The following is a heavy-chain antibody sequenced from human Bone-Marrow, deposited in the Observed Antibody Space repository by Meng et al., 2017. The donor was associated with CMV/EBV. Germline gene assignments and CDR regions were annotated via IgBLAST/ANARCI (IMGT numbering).Heavy chain of an antibody. Sequence: GESLKISCAASGFTFSSYEMNWVRQAPGKGLEWVTFIRYDGSNEYYVDSVQGRFTISRDNSRNTLYLEMHSLRAEDTAVYYCAKDQVRVGEYHYYGMDVWGPGNTVTGSS. CDR2: IRYDGSNE. CDR3: AKDQVRVGEYHYYGMDV. D-gene: IGHD2-2*01. J-gene: IGHJ6*01. V-gene: IGHV3-30*02. CDR1: GFTFSSYE.